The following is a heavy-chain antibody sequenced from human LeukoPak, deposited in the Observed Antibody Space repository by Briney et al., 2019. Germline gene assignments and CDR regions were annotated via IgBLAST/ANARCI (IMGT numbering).Heavy chain of an antibody. CDR1: GGSISSGSYY. CDR3: ASSGPVYFYYYMDV. J-gene: IGHJ6*03. V-gene: IGHV4-61*02. CDR2: IYTSGST. Sequence: SQTLSLTCTVSGGSISSGSYYWSWIRQPAGKGLEWIGRIYTSGSTNYNPSLKSRVTISVDTSKNQFSLKLSSVTAADTAVYSCASSGPVYFYYYMDVWGKGTTVTVS. D-gene: IGHD3-9*01.